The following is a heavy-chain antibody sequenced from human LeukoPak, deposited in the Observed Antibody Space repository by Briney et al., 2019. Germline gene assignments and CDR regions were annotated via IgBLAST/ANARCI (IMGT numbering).Heavy chain of an antibody. Sequence: GGSLRLSCVASGFTVSSNYMTWVPQAPGKGLEWVSVIYSGGNTFYADSVKGRFTISRDNSKNTLYLQMNSLRGEDTAIYYCARDDVATVFDYWGQGTLVTVSS. J-gene: IGHJ4*02. CDR3: ARDDVATVFDY. D-gene: IGHD3-16*01. V-gene: IGHV3-66*02. CDR2: IYSGGNT. CDR1: GFTVSSNY.